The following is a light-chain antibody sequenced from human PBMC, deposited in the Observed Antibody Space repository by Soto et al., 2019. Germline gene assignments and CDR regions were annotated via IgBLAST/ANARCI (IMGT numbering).Light chain of an antibody. CDR2: GAS. CDR3: QQDDSSPFT. CDR1: QSVSNSY. Sequence: EIVLTQSPGTLSLSPGERATLSCRASQSVSNSYLAWYQQKPGQARRLLIDGASSMATGIPDRFRGSGYGTDCTLNISRHEPEEFAEYYDQQDDSSPFTCGPGTKVDIK. V-gene: IGKV3-20*01. J-gene: IGKJ3*01.